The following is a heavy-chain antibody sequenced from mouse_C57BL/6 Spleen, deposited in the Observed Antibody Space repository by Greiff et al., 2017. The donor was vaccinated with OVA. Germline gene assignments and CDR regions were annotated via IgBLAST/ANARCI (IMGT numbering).Heavy chain of an antibody. D-gene: IGHD2-14*01. J-gene: IGHJ2*01. CDR1: GYTFTDYY. Sequence: EVQLQQSGPVLVKPGASVKMSCKASGYTFTDYYMNWVKQSHGKSLEWIGVINPYNGGTSYNQKFKGKATLTVDKSSSTAYMERNSLTSEDSAVYYCAREVRGDYFDYWGQGTTRTVSS. CDR2: INPYNGGT. V-gene: IGHV1-19*01. CDR3: AREVRGDYFDY.